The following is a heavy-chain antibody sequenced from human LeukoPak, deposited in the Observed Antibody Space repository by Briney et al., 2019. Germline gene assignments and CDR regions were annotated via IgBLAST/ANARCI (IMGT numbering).Heavy chain of an antibody. CDR1: GYTFTNYY. D-gene: IGHD3-16*01. J-gene: IGHJ4*02. V-gene: IGHV1-2*02. CDR3: ACLMLTSDFDY. Sequence: ASVKVSCKASGYTFTNYYMHWVRQAPGQGLEWMGWLNPNSGGTNYAQKFQGRITMARDTSITTAYMELSGLRSGDTAVYYCACLMLTSDFDYWGQGTLVTVSS. CDR2: LNPNSGGT.